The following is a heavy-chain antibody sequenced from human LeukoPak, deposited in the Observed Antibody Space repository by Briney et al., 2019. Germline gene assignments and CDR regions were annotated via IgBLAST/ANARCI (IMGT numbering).Heavy chain of an antibody. CDR3: AKDRRYSGSYFPN. CDR2: ISGSGGST. J-gene: IGHJ4*02. CDR1: GFTFSSNT. V-gene: IGHV3-23*01. Sequence: PGGSLRLSCAASGFTFSSNTMTWVRQAPGKGPEWVSTISGSGGSTYYADSVKGRFTISRDNSKNTLYLQMNSLRAEDTAVYYCAKDRRYSGSYFPNWGQGTLVTVSS. D-gene: IGHD1-26*01.